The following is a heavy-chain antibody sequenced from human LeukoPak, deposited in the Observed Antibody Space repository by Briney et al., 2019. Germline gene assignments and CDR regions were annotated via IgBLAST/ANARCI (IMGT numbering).Heavy chain of an antibody. CDR3: VRGGPNRSGWTLDY. D-gene: IGHD6-19*01. CDR2: FNSDTGDT. CDR1: GGTFSSNA. J-gene: IGHJ4*02. V-gene: IGHV1-3*01. Sequence: ASVKVSCKASGGTFSSNAISWVRQAPGQRLEWMGWFNSDTGDTHYSQNFQGRLIITRDTSASTAYMELSSLRPEDTAVFFCVRGGPNRSGWTLDYWGQGTLVTVSS.